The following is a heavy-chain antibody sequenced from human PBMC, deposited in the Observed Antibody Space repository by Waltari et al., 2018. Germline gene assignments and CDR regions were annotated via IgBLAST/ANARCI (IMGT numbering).Heavy chain of an antibody. D-gene: IGHD2-21*02. Sequence: QVQLVQSGAEVKKPGSSVKVSCKASGGTFSSYAISWVRQAPGQGLEWMGRIIPILGIANYAQKFQGRVTITADKSTSTAYMELSSRRSEDTAVYYCARDPTYCGGDCYLLYYYGMDVWGQGTTVTVSS. CDR2: IIPILGIA. J-gene: IGHJ6*02. V-gene: IGHV1-69*04. CDR3: ARDPTYCGGDCYLLYYYGMDV. CDR1: GGTFSSYA.